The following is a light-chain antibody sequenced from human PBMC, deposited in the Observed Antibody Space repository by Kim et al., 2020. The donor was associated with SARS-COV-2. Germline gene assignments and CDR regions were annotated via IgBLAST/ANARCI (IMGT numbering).Light chain of an antibody. CDR2: QDI. V-gene: IGLV3-1*01. Sequence: SPGQTASVTCSGDKLGDKYVCWYQQKPGQSPVLVIYQDIKRPSGIPERFSGSNSGNTATLTISGTQAMDEADYYCQAWDSSAHYVFGTGTKVTVL. CDR1: KLGDKY. J-gene: IGLJ1*01. CDR3: QAWDSSAHYV.